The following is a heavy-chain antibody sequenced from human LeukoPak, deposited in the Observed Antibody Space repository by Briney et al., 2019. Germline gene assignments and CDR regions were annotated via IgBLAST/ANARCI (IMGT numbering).Heavy chain of an antibody. V-gene: IGHV4-34*01. CDR2: INHSGST. CDR1: GGSFSGYY. J-gene: IGHJ4*02. D-gene: IGHD5-12*01. CDR3: ARARMVATHFDY. Sequence: PSETLSLTCAFYGGSFSGYYWSWIRQPPGKGLEWIGEINHSGSTNYNPSLKSRVTISVDTSKNQFSLKLSSVTAADTAVYYCARARMVATHFDYWGQGTLVTVSS.